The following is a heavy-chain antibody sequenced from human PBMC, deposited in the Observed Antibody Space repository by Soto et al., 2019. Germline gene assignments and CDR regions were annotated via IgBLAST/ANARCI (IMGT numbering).Heavy chain of an antibody. CDR2: IGAGTGST. CDR1: GSTFRSPA. CDR3: ARDLMITFGGVIARFDY. J-gene: IGHJ4*02. V-gene: IGHV1-18*01. D-gene: IGHD3-16*02. Sequence: APVKVSCKASGSTFRSPAVNWMRQAPGQRPEWIGRIGAGTGSTNYAQKVQGRVTMTTDISTNTAYMELRSLRPDDTAVYYCARDLMITFGGVIARFDYWGQGTLVTVSS.